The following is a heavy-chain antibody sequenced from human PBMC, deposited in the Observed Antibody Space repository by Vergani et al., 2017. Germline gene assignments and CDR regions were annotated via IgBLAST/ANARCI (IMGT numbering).Heavy chain of an antibody. CDR3: ARQRSVAAAVGWCDP. J-gene: IGHJ5*02. D-gene: IGHD6-13*01. CDR2: IYYSGST. V-gene: IGHV4-39*01. Sequence: QLQLQESGPGLVKPSETLSLTCTVSAGSISSSSYYCGWIRQPPGKGLEWIGSIYYSGSTYYNPSLKSRVTISVDTSKNQFSLKLSSMTDADTAVYYCARQRSVAAAVGWCDPWGQGTLVTVSS. CDR1: AGSISSSSYY.